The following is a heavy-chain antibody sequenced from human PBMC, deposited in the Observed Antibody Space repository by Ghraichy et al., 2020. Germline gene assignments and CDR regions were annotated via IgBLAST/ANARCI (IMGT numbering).Heavy chain of an antibody. D-gene: IGHD3-10*01. CDR3: ARTRGSGSYYNYYYYGMDV. CDR2: ISAYNGNT. Sequence: ASVKVSCKASGYTFTSYGISRVRQAPGQGLEWMGWISAYNGNTNYAQKLQGRVTMTTDTSTSTAYMELRSLRSDDTAVYYCARTRGSGSYYNYYYYGMDVWGQGTTVTVSS. J-gene: IGHJ6*02. CDR1: GYTFTSYG. V-gene: IGHV1-18*01.